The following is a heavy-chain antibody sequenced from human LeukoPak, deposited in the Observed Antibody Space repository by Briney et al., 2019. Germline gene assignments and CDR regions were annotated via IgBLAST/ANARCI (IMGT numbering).Heavy chain of an antibody. CDR1: GYTFTAYY. J-gene: IGHJ1*01. D-gene: IGHD2/OR15-2a*01. V-gene: IGHV1-2*02. CDR2: INPNSGGT. Sequence: ASVKVSCKASGYTFTAYYIHWVRQAPGQGLEWMGWINPNSGGTNYIQKFQGRVIMTRDTSISTAYMELSRLRFDDTAVYSCARSTTPNENEYFEHWGQGTLVTVSS. CDR3: ARSTTPNENEYFEH.